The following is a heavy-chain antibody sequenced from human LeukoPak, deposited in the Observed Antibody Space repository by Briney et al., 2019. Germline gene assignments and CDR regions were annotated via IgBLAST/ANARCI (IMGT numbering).Heavy chain of an antibody. CDR1: GGSISSGSYY. V-gene: IGHV4-61*02. J-gene: IGHJ6*03. CDR2: IYTSGST. Sequence: SETLSLTCTVSGGSISSGSYYWSWFRQPAEKGLEWIGRIYTSGSTYYNPSLKSRVTISADTSKNQFSLNVSSVTAADAAVYYCARATSSYFYYMDVWGKGTTVTISS. D-gene: IGHD5-12*01. CDR3: ARATSSYFYYMDV.